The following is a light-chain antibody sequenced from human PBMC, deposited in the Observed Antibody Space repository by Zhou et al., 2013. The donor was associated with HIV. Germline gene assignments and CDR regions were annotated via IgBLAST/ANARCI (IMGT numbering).Light chain of an antibody. Sequence: DIQMTQSPSSLSASVGDRVTITCRPSQGIRNDLAWFQQKPGMAPKRLIYAASTLHSEVSSRFSGSGSGTEFTLTISSLQPEDSAIYYCLQHSNFPPTFGQGTKVEIK. V-gene: IGKV1-17*01. J-gene: IGKJ1*01. CDR2: AAS. CDR1: QGIRND. CDR3: LQHSNFPPT.